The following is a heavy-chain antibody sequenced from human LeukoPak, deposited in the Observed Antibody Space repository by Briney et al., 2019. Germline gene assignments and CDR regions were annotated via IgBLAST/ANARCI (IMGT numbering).Heavy chain of an antibody. D-gene: IGHD2-2*01. V-gene: IGHV1-69*13. CDR1: GGTFSSYA. CDR3: ARGARPAVHYGMDV. J-gene: IGHJ6*02. CDR2: IVPIFGTA. Sequence: SVKVSCKASGGTFSSYAISWVRQAPGQGLEWMGGIVPIFGTANYAQKFQGRVTITADESTSTAYMELSSLRSEDTAVYYCARGARPAVHYGMDVWGQGTTVTVSS.